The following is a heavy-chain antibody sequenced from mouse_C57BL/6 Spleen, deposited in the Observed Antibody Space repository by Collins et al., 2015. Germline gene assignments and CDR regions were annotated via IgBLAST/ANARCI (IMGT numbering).Heavy chain of an antibody. V-gene: IGHV1-66*01. D-gene: IGHD1-1*02. CDR2: FYPGSGNT. J-gene: IGHJ2*01. CDR3: ARYRWALDY. Sequence: QVQLQQSGPELVKPGASVKISCKASGYSFTGYYIHWVKQRPGQGLEWIGWFYPGSGNTKYNEKFKGKATLTADTSSSTAYMQLSSLTSEDSAVYYCARYRWALDYWGQGTTLTVSS. CDR1: GYSFTGYY.